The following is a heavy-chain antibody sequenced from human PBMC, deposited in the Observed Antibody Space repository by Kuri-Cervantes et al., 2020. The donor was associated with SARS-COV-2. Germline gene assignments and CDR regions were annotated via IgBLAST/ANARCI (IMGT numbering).Heavy chain of an antibody. D-gene: IGHD2-21*01. CDR3: VRIRAATVIADY. V-gene: IGHV2-70*11. J-gene: IGHJ4*02. CDR1: GFSLTTSGMC. CDR2: IDWDDDK. Sequence: SGPTLVKPTQTLILTCSFSGFSLTTSGMCVAWIRQPPGKALEWLARIDWDDDKYYKTSLTTRLSISKDTSKDQVLLTMTNMDPVDTATYYCVRIRAATVIADYWGQGTLVTVSS.